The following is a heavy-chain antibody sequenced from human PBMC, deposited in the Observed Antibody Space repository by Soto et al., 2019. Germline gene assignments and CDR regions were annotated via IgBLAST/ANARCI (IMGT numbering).Heavy chain of an antibody. V-gene: IGHV4-39*01. J-gene: IGHJ4*02. Sequence: PSETLSLTCTVSGGSISSSSYYWGWIRQPPGKGLEWIGSIYYSGSTYYNPSLKSRVTISVDTSKNQFSLKLSSVTAADTAVYYCARQSPGRRGLIVVVPAAMDYWGQGTLVTVSS. D-gene: IGHD2-2*01. CDR1: GGSISSSSYY. CDR2: IYYSGST. CDR3: ARQSPGRRGLIVVVPAAMDY.